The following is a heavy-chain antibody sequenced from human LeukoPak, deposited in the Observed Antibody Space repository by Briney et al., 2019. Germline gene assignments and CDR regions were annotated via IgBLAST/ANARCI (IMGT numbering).Heavy chain of an antibody. D-gene: IGHD2-2*01. Sequence: SVKVSCKASGFTFTSSAMQWVRQAHGRRLEWIGWIVVGSGNTNYAQKFLERVTITRDMSTSTAYMELSSLRSEDTAVYYCAADLRYQLHRLPNWFDPWGQGTLVTVSS. J-gene: IGHJ5*02. CDR1: GFTFTSSA. CDR3: AADLRYQLHRLPNWFDP. V-gene: IGHV1-58*02. CDR2: IVVGSGNT.